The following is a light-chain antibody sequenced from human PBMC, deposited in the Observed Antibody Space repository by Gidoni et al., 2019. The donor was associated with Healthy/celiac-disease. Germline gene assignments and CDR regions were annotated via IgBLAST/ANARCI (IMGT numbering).Light chain of an antibody. Sequence: EIALTQSPATLSLSPGERATLSCRASQSVSSYLAWYQQKPGQAPRLLIYDASNRATGIPARFSGSGSGTDFTLTISSLEPEDFAVYYCQQRSNWPPITFGQGTRLGIK. J-gene: IGKJ5*01. CDR1: QSVSSY. CDR3: QQRSNWPPIT. V-gene: IGKV3-11*01. CDR2: DAS.